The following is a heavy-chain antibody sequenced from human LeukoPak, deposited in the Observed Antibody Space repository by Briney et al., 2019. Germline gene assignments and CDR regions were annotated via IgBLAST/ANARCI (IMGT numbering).Heavy chain of an antibody. D-gene: IGHD1-26*01. Sequence: GGSLKISCQGSGYSFTSYWIGWVRQMPGKGLEWMGIIYPGGSDTRYSPSFQGQVTTSADKSISTAYLQWSSLKASDTAMYYCATLMTLWGYFDYWGQGTLVTVSS. CDR2: IYPGGSDT. CDR3: ATLMTLWGYFDY. V-gene: IGHV5-51*01. CDR1: GYSFTSYW. J-gene: IGHJ4*02.